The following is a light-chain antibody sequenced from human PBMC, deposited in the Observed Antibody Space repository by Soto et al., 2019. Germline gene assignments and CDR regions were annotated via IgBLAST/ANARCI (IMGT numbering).Light chain of an antibody. V-gene: IGKV3-15*01. CDR1: QNVISN. CDR3: QQYNSYPWT. Sequence: EIVMTQSPGTLSVSPGERATLSCRASQNVISNLAWYQQRPGQAPRLLIYSASTRATGIPARFSGSGSGTEFTLTISSLQPDDFATYYCQQYNSYPWTFGQGTKVDIK. J-gene: IGKJ1*01. CDR2: SAS.